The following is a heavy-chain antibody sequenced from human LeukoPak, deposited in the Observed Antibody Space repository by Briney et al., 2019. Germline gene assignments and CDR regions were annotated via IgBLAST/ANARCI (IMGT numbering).Heavy chain of an antibody. V-gene: IGHV4-39*07. D-gene: IGHD3-10*01. CDR2: IYHSGTT. J-gene: IGHJ6*03. CDR3: ARAGITMVRGYYYYYMDV. Sequence: SETLSLTCTVSGGSISSSSYYWGWIRQPPGKGLEWIGSIYHSGTTFYNPSLKSRVTMSVDTSKNQFSLKLSSVTAADTAVYYCARAGITMVRGYYYYYMDVWGKGTTVTISS. CDR1: GGSISSSSYY.